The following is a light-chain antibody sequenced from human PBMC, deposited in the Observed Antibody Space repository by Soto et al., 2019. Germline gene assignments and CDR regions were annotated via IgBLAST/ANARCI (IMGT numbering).Light chain of an antibody. CDR1: QSVSTY. CDR3: QQRSTWPLFT. Sequence: EIVLTQSPATLSLSPGERATLSCRASQSVSTYLAWYQQKAGQAPRLLIYDASNRATGIPARFSGGGSGTDFTLTISSLEHEDFAGYYCQQRSTWPLFTFGPWPKAEIK. J-gene: IGKJ3*01. V-gene: IGKV3-11*01. CDR2: DAS.